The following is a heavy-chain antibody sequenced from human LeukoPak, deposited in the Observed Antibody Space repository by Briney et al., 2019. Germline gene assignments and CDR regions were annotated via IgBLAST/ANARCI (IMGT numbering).Heavy chain of an antibody. CDR2: ISAYNGNT. D-gene: IGHD3-22*01. V-gene: IGHV1-18*01. J-gene: IGHJ4*02. Sequence: ASVKVSCKASGYTFTSYGIRWVRQAPGQGLEWMGWISAYNGNTNYAQKLQGRVTVTTDTSTSTAYMELRSLRSDDTAVYYCARDPPYDSEGYWGQGTLVTVSS. CDR3: ARDPPYDSEGY. CDR1: GYTFTSYG.